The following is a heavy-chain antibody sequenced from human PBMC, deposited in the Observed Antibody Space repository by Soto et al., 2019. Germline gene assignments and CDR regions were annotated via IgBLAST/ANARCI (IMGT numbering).Heavy chain of an antibody. Sequence: ASETLSLTCTVSNGPINSADYYWSWIRQPPGKGLEWIGYIYYSGSTNYNPSLKSRVTISVDTSKNQFSLKLSSVTAADTAVYYCAREVVLGFLECPFSDVWGQGTMVTVSS. CDR3: AREVVLGFLECPFSDV. V-gene: IGHV4-61*08. D-gene: IGHD3-3*01. CDR1: NGPINSADYY. J-gene: IGHJ6*02. CDR2: IYYSGST.